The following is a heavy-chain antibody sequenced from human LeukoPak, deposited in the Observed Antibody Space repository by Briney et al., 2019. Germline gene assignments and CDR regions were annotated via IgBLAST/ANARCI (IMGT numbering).Heavy chain of an antibody. Sequence: ASGKVSCKASGYTFSNYGISWVRQAPGQGLEWVGWSSPYNGKTNYAQKLQGRVTMTTDTSTSTAYMELRSLRSDDTAMYYCARGLLTFGGVIGGPQALEYFQHWGQGTLVTVSS. D-gene: IGHD3-16*02. CDR1: GYTFSNYG. V-gene: IGHV1-18*01. CDR2: SSPYNGKT. CDR3: ARGLLTFGGVIGGPQALEYFQH. J-gene: IGHJ1*01.